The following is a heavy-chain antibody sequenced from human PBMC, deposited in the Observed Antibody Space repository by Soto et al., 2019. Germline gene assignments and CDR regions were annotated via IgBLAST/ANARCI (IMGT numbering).Heavy chain of an antibody. J-gene: IGHJ4*02. CDR2: IYYSGST. V-gene: IGHV4-39*01. Sequence: PSETLSLTCTVSGGSISSSSYYWGWIRQPPGKGLEWIGSIYYSGSTNYNPSLKSRVTISVDTSKNQFSLKLTSVTAADAAVYYCASHQAGPFDYWGQGTVVTVSS. CDR3: ASHQAGPFDY. CDR1: GGSISSSSYY. D-gene: IGHD6-13*01.